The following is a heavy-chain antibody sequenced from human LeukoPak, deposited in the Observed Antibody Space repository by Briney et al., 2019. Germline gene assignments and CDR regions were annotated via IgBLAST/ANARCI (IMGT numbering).Heavy chain of an antibody. CDR2: INHSGST. CDR3: ARTTPFKRGWELQAYYYMDV. CDR1: GGSFSGYY. Sequence: PSETLSLTWAVYGGSFSGYYWSWIRQPPGKGLEWIGEINHSGSTNYNPSLKSRVTISVDTSKNQFSLKLSSVSAADAAVHYCARTTPFKRGWELQAYYYMDVWGKGTTVTVS. V-gene: IGHV4-34*01. J-gene: IGHJ6*03. D-gene: IGHD1-26*01.